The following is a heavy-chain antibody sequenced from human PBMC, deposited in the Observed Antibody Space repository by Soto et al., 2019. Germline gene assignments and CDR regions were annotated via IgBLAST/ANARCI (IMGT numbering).Heavy chain of an antibody. D-gene: IGHD1-1*01. CDR1: GASVSNEIYY. J-gene: IGHJ6*01. V-gene: IGHV4-61*01. CDR2: IYYSGST. CDR3: ARGRDDNYYGMDV. Sequence: PSETLSLTCTVSGASVSNEIYYWNWIRQPPGKGLEWIGYIYYSGSTNYKSSLKTRVTLSLDTSKNQFSLNLNSVTAADTAVYYCARGRDDNYYGMDVWSQGTTLTVSS.